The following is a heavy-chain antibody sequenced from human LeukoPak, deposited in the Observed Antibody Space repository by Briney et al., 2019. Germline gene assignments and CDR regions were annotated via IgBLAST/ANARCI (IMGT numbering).Heavy chain of an antibody. Sequence: SVKVSCKASGGTFSSYAISWVRQAPGQGLEWMGRIIPILGIANYAQKFQGRVTITADKSTSTAYMELSSLRSEDTAVYYCGIAAAGTWELDYWGQGTLVTDSS. CDR2: IIPILGIA. V-gene: IGHV1-69*04. CDR3: GIAAAGTWELDY. D-gene: IGHD6-13*01. J-gene: IGHJ4*02. CDR1: GGTFSSYA.